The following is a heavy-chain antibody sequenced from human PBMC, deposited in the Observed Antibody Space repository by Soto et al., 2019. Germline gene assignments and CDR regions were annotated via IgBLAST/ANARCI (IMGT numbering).Heavy chain of an antibody. CDR1: GFTFSSYA. D-gene: IGHD6-19*01. V-gene: IGHV3-23*01. Sequence: GGFLRLSCAASGFTFSSYAMSWVRQAPGKGLEWVSAISGSGGSTYYADSVKGRFTISRDNSKNTLYLQMNSLRAEDTAVYYCAKGTVAGHLFDYWGQGTLVTVSS. CDR2: ISGSGGST. CDR3: AKGTVAGHLFDY. J-gene: IGHJ4*02.